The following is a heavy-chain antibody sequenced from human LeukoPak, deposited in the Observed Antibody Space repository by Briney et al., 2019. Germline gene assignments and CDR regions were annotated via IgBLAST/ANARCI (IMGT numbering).Heavy chain of an antibody. Sequence: SETLSLTCTVSGGSISSGDYYWRWIRQPPGKGLEWIAYIYYSGSTYYNPSLKSRVTISVDTSKNQFSLKLSSVTAADTAVYYCARDGGSDSSGYHYWGQGTLVTVSS. CDR2: IYYSGST. V-gene: IGHV4-30-4*08. CDR3: ARDGGSDSSGYHY. CDR1: GGSISSGDYY. J-gene: IGHJ4*02. D-gene: IGHD3-22*01.